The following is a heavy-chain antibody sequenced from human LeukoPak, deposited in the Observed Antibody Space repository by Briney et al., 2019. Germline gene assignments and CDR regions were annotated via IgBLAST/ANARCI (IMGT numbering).Heavy chain of an antibody. CDR3: ARFVPTAGTFSRTGNWFDP. V-gene: IGHV4-34*01. CDR2: INHRGST. CDR1: GGSFSGYY. Sequence: SETLSLTCAVYGGSFSGYYWSWIRQPPGKGLEWIGEINHRGSTNYSPSLKSRVTISVDTSKNQFSLKRSSVTAADTAVYYCARFVPTAGTFSRTGNWFDPWGQGTLVTVSS. J-gene: IGHJ5*02. D-gene: IGHD6-13*01.